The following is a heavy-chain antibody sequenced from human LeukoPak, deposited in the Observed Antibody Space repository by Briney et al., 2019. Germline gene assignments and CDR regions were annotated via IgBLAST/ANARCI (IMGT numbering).Heavy chain of an antibody. V-gene: IGHV3-23*01. Sequence: GGSLRLSCAASGFTFSSYAMSWVRQAPGKGLEWVSAISGSGGSTYYADSVKGRFTISRDNSKNTLYLQMNSLRAEDTAVYYCARNKKGDRYTYGHDYWGQGTLVTVSS. CDR3: ARNKKGDRYTYGHDY. D-gene: IGHD5-18*01. J-gene: IGHJ4*02. CDR2: ISGSGGST. CDR1: GFTFSSYA.